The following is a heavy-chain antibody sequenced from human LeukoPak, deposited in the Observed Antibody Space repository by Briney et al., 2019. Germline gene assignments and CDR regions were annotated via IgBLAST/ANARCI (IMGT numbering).Heavy chain of an antibody. J-gene: IGHJ4*02. CDR1: GGSISSSSYY. V-gene: IGHV4-39*01. Sequence: SETLSLTCTVSGGSISSSSYYWGWIRQPPGNGLEWIGSIYYSGGTYYNPSLKSRVTISVDTSKNQFSLKLSSVTAADTAVYYCARRIVVTRGFDYWGQGTLVTVSS. CDR2: IYYSGGT. D-gene: IGHD4-23*01. CDR3: ARRIVVTRGFDY.